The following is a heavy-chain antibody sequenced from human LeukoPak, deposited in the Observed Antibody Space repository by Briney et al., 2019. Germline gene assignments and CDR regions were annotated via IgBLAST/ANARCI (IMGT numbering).Heavy chain of an antibody. Sequence: GASVKVSCKASGYTFTGYYMHWVRQAPGQGLEWMGWINPNSGGTNYAQKFQGRVTMTRDTFISTAYMELSRLRSDDTAVYYCARENTVTTYNYYYYYMDVWGKGTTVTISS. J-gene: IGHJ6*03. D-gene: IGHD4-17*01. CDR2: INPNSGGT. V-gene: IGHV1-2*02. CDR3: ARENTVTTYNYYYYYMDV. CDR1: GYTFTGYY.